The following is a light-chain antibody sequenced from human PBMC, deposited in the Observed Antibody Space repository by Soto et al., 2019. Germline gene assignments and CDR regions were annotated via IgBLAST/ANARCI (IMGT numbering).Light chain of an antibody. V-gene: IGKV4-1*01. CDR1: QSVLYSSNSKNY. Sequence: IVRTQSPDSLAVSLGERATINCKSSQSVLYSSNSKNYLTWYQQKPGQPPKLLIYWASTRESGVPDRFSGSGSGTDFTLTISSLQAEDVAVYYCQQYYIAPITFGQGTRLEIK. CDR3: QQYYIAPIT. CDR2: WAS. J-gene: IGKJ5*01.